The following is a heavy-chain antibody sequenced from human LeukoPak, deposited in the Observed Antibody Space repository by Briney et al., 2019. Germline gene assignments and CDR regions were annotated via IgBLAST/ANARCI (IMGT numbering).Heavy chain of an antibody. V-gene: IGHV4-61*02. CDR2: IYTSGST. CDR1: GGSISSGSYY. CDR3: ARGSEWELLGAFDI. D-gene: IGHD1-26*01. Sequence: SQTLSLTCTVSGGSISSGSYYWSWIRRPAGKGLEWIGRIYTSGSTNYNPSLKSRVTISVDTSKNQFSLKLSSVTAADTAVYYCARGSEWELLGAFDIWGQGTMVTVSS. J-gene: IGHJ3*02.